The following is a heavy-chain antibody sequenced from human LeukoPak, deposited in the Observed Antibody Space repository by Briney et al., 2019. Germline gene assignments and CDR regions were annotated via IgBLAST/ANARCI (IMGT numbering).Heavy chain of an antibody. CDR2: IYYSGST. Sequence: PSETLSLTCTVSGYSISSGGYYWSWIRQHPGKGLEWIGYIYYSGSTYYNPSLKSRVTISVDTSKNQFSLKLSSVTAADTAAYYCARGRASYRFGELLHILDYWGQGTLVTVSS. V-gene: IGHV4-31*03. CDR3: ARGRASYRFGELLHILDY. D-gene: IGHD3-10*01. J-gene: IGHJ4*02. CDR1: GYSISSGGYY.